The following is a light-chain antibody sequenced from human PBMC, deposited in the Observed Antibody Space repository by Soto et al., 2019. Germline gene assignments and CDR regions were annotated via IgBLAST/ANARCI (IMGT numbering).Light chain of an antibody. V-gene: IGKV1-12*01. CDR3: QQANSFPRS. Sequence: DIQMTQSPSAVSASIGDRVSITCRASQGISNWLAWYQQKPGKAPKLLIYAASTLQSGVPSRFIGSGSGAEYTLTITTLQPDDFATYFCQQANSFPRSFGQGTRVEVK. J-gene: IGKJ1*01. CDR1: QGISNW. CDR2: AAS.